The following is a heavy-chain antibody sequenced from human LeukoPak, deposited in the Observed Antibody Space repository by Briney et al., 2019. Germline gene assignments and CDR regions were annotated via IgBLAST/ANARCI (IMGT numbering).Heavy chain of an antibody. V-gene: IGHV1-18*01. CDR1: GYTFTSYG. J-gene: IGHJ4*02. CDR3: ARVRRDIVATIPPYFDY. Sequence: ASVKVSCKASGYTFTSYGISWVRQAPGQGLEWMGWISAYNGNTNYAQKLQGRVTMTTDTSTSTAYMELRSLRSDDTAMYYCARVRRDIVATIPPYFDYWGQGTLVTVSS. D-gene: IGHD5-12*01. CDR2: ISAYNGNT.